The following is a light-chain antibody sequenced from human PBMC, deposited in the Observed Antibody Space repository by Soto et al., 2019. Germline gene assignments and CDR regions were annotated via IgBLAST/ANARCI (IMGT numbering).Light chain of an antibody. CDR1: QSISNW. V-gene: IGKV1-5*03. CDR3: QQYNIYPRT. CDR2: KAS. J-gene: IGKJ1*01. Sequence: IQMTQSPSTLSASVGDRVTITCRASQSISNWLAWYQQKPGKAPKLLIYKASTLESGVPSRFSGSGSGTEFTLTISSLQPDDFATYYCQQYNIYPRTFGQGTKVDIK.